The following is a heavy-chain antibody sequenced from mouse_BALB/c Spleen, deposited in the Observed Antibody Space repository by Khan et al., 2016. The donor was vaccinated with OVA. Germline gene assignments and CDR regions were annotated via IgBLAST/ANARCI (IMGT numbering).Heavy chain of an antibody. CDR2: ILPVSGST. D-gene: IGHD2-1*01. CDR1: GCTFSSFW. CDR3: ARYGNHWYFDV. J-gene: IGHJ1*01. Sequence: QVQLQQSGAELMKPGASVKISCKATGCTFSSFWIEWVKQRPGHGLEWIGEILPVSGSTNYNEKFKGKATFTADTSSNTAYIQLSSLTSEDSAVYFCARYGNHWYFDVWGAGTTVTVSS. V-gene: IGHV1-9*01.